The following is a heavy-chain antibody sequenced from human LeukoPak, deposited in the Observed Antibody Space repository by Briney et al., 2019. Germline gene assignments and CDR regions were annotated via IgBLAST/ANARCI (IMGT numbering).Heavy chain of an antibody. CDR1: GGSFSGYY. J-gene: IGHJ4*02. CDR2: INHSGST. D-gene: IGHD1-14*01. V-gene: IGHV4-34*01. Sequence: SETLSLTCAVHGGSFSGYYWSWIRQPPGKGLEWIGEINHSGSTNYNPSLKSRVTISVDTSKNQFSLKLSSVTAADTAVYYCARAYYRTIDYWGQGTLVTVSS. CDR3: ARAYYRTIDY.